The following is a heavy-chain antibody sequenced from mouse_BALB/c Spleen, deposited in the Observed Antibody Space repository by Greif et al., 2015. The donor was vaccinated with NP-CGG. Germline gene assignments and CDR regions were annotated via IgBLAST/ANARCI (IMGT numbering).Heavy chain of an antibody. CDR3: ARSRVIYYDYDYAMDY. CDR1: GYAFTNYL. CDR2: INPGSGGT. J-gene: IGHJ4*01. V-gene: IGHV1-54*01. Sequence: VQLQQSRAELVRPGTSVKVSCKASGYAFTNYLIEWVKQRPGQGLEWIGVINPGSGGTNYNEKFKGKATLTADKSSSTAYMQLSSLTSDDSAVYFCARSRVIYYDYDYAMDYWGQGTSVTVSS. D-gene: IGHD2-4*01.